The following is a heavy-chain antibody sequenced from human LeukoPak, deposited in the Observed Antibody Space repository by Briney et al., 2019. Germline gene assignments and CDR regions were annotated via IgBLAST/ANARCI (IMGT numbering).Heavy chain of an antibody. V-gene: IGHV1-18*01. CDR1: GYTFTSYG. J-gene: IGHJ4*02. CDR3: ARGTRGGGTTDY. D-gene: IGHD3-16*01. CDR2: ISAYNGNT. Sequence: ASVKVSCKASGYTFTSYGISWVRQAPGQGLEWMGWISAYNGNTNYAQKFQGRVTMTRDTSISTAYMELSRLRSDDTAVYYCARGTRGGGTTDYWGQGTLVTVSS.